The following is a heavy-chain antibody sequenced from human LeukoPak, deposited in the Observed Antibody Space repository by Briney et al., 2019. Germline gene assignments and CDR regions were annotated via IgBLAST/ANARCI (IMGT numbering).Heavy chain of an antibody. CDR2: IYYSGST. CDR1: GGSISSYY. J-gene: IGHJ3*02. D-gene: IGHD3-22*01. CDR3: ARDFLYDSSGYYHAFDI. V-gene: IGHV4-59*01. Sequence: SETLSLTCTVSGGSISSYYCSWIRQPPGHGLEGIGYIYYSGSTNYNTSLKSRVTISVDTSKNQFSLKLSSVTAADTAVYYCARDFLYDSSGYYHAFDIWGQGTMVTVSS.